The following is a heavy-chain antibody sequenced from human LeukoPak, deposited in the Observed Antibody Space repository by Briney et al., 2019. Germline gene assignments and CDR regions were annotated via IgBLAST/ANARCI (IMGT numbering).Heavy chain of an antibody. Sequence: PGGSLRLSCAASGFTVSSNYMTWVRQAPGKGLEWVSVILGGGGTYYADSVKGRFTISRDNSKNTLYLQMNSLGAEDTAVYYCARGLVLTYYYFESWGQGTLVTVSS. CDR1: GFTVSSNY. D-gene: IGHD2-8*02. CDR3: ARGLVLTYYYFES. V-gene: IGHV3-66*01. J-gene: IGHJ4*02. CDR2: ILGGGGT.